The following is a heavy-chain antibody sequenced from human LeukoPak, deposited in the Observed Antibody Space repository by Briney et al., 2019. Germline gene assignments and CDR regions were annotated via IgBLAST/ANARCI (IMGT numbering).Heavy chain of an antibody. D-gene: IGHD3-22*01. Sequence: RGESLKISCKGSGYRFSTYWIGWVRQMPGKGLEWMGAIFPDDSHSTYSPSFQGQVTISADRSIGAAHLQWGSLKASDTAMYYCARHYYDSSGPSPFAFDIWGQGTMVTVSS. J-gene: IGHJ3*02. CDR1: GYRFSTYW. CDR3: ARHYYDSSGPSPFAFDI. CDR2: IFPDDSHS. V-gene: IGHV5-51*01.